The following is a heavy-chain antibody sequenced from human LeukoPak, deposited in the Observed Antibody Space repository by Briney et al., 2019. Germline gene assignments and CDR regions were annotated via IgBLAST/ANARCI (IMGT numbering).Heavy chain of an antibody. D-gene: IGHD1-14*01. J-gene: IGHJ6*02. Sequence: GGSLRLSCAASGFTFSSYWMHWVRQAPGKGLVWVSRINSDGSSTSYADSVKGRFTISRDNAKNTLYLQMNSLRAEDAAVYYCARDGIRDLMPLYYYYGMDVWGQGTTVTVSS. CDR1: GFTFSSYW. CDR2: INSDGSST. V-gene: IGHV3-74*01. CDR3: ARDGIRDLMPLYYYYGMDV.